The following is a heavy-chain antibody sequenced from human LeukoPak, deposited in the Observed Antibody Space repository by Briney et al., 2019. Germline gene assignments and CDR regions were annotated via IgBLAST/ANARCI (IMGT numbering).Heavy chain of an antibody. V-gene: IGHV3-21*01. CDR2: ISSSSIYI. Sequence: GGSLRLSCAASGVTFRIYGMSWVRQAPGKGLEWVSSISSSSIYIYYADSLKGRFTISRDNAKNSLYLQMNSLRAEDTAVYYCARGRDGYNLVDAFDIWGQGILVIVSS. J-gene: IGHJ3*02. CDR1: GVTFRIYG. D-gene: IGHD5-24*01. CDR3: ARGRDGYNLVDAFDI.